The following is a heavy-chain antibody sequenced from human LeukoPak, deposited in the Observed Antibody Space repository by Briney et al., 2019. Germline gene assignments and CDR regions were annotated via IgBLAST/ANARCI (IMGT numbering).Heavy chain of an antibody. D-gene: IGHD3-22*01. V-gene: IGHV1-2*06. CDR1: GYTLTDYY. J-gene: IGHJ4*02. CDR2: INPNSGDT. CDR3: AREEKYYYDSSGYLD. Sequence: ASVKVSCKTSGYTLTDYYMHWVRQAPGQGLEWMGRINPNSGDTNYAQKFLGRVTMTRDTSISTAYMELTRLRSDDAAVYYCAREEKYYYDSSGYLDWGQGTLVTVSS.